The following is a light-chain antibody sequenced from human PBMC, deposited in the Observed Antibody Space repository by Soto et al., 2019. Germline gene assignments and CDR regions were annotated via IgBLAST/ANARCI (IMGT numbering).Light chain of an antibody. CDR2: SNN. CDR3: AAWDDSLNGVL. CDR1: SSNIGINT. V-gene: IGLV1-44*01. Sequence: QSVLTQPPSASGTPGQRVTISCSGSSSNIGINTVNWYQQLPVTAPKLLIYSNNQRPSGVTDRFSGSKSGTSASLAISGLQSEDEADYYCAAWDDSLNGVLFGGGTKLTVL. J-gene: IGLJ2*01.